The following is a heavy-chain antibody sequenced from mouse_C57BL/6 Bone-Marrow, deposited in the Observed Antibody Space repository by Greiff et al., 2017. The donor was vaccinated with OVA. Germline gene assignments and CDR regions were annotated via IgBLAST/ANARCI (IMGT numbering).Heavy chain of an antibody. CDR3: ARQLGYYYAMDY. CDR2: INPGSGGT. D-gene: IGHD1-3*01. CDR1: GYAFTNYL. J-gene: IGHJ4*01. V-gene: IGHV1-54*01. Sequence: QVHVKQSGAELVRPGTSVKVSCKASGYAFTNYLIEWVKQRPGQGLEWIGVINPGSGGTNYNEKFKGKATLTADKSSSTAYMQLSSLTSEDSAVYFGARQLGYYYAMDYWGQGTSVTVSS.